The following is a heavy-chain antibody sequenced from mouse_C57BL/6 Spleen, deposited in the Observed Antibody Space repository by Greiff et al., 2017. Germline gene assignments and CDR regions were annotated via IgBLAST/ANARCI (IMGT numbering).Heavy chain of an antibody. V-gene: IGHV7-3*01. D-gene: IGHD1-1*01. CDR3: ARYERTGSSPYFDY. Sequence: EVKLVESGGGLVQPGGSLSLSCAASGFTFTDYYMSWVRQPPGKALEWLGFIRNKANGHTTEYSASVKGRFTISRDNSQSILYRQRHALRAEDSATYDCARYERTGSSPYFDYWGQGTTLTVSS. CDR2: IRNKANGHTT. J-gene: IGHJ2*01. CDR1: GFTFTDYY.